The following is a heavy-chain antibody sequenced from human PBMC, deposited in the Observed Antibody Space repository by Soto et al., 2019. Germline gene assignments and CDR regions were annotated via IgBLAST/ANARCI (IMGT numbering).Heavy chain of an antibody. CDR2: IIPIFGTA. CDR3: ASCAVVVVADHYYYYGMDV. CDR1: GGTFSSYA. D-gene: IGHD2-15*01. Sequence: QVQLVQSGAEVKKPGSSVKVSCKASGGTFSSYAISWVRQAPGKGLEWMGGIIPIFGTANYAQKFQGRVTITADESTSTAYMERSSLRSEDTAVYYCASCAVVVVADHYYYYGMDVWGQGTTVTVSS. J-gene: IGHJ6*02. V-gene: IGHV1-69*12.